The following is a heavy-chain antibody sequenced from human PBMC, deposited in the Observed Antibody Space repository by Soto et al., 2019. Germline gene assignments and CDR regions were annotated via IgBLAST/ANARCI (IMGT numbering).Heavy chain of an antibody. CDR3: STLSRAWPTGADY. V-gene: IGHV3-7*03. D-gene: IGHD3-10*01. Sequence: GGSLRLSCVATGIVLNDHWLSWVRQAPGRGLEWLANIKQDGSEQYYVDSVKGRFTISRDHAKNSVFLQMNSLRADDTAVYYCSTLSRAWPTGADYWGREPWSPSPQ. CDR1: GIVLNDHW. J-gene: IGHJ4*02. CDR2: IKQDGSEQ.